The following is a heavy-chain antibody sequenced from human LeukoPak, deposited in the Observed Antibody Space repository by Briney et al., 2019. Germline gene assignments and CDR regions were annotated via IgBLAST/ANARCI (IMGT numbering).Heavy chain of an antibody. V-gene: IGHV4-4*03. CDR1: GGSISSSNW. CDR3: ARDPPEGSSSRSWFDP. CDR2: IYHSGYI. J-gene: IGHJ5*02. D-gene: IGHD6-13*01. Sequence: PGTPCLTCAVSGGSISSSNWWSWVRQPPGKGLEWIGEIYHSGYINYNPSLKSRVTISVVKSKNQISLKMSSVTAADTAVYYCARDPPEGSSSRSWFDPWGQETVVPLFS.